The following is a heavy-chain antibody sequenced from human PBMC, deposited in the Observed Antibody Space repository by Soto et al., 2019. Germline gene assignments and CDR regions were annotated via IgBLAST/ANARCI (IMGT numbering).Heavy chain of an antibody. J-gene: IGHJ4*01. V-gene: IGHV4-30-2*01. CDR1: GGFISPVCYY. CDR2: MYHSGTT. CDR3: ARVPDH. Sequence: SETLSLTCTVSGGFISPVCYYWGWIRQHPGKGLEWIGYMYHSGTTYHNPSLNSRVPTPLHRSQNQSSPKLTSVTAADTAVSYCARVPDHWRQGILVTVSS. D-gene: IGHD2-2*01.